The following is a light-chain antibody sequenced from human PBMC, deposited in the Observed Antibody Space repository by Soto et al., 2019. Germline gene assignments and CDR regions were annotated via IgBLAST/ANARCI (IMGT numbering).Light chain of an antibody. Sequence: EIVMTQSPATLSVSPGERATLSCRASQSVSSNLAWYQQKPGQAPRLLIYGASTRATGIPARFSGSGSGTEFTLTISSLQSEDFAVYYCQQYNNWPTDSRYTFGQGTKLEIK. CDR2: GAS. V-gene: IGKV3-15*01. J-gene: IGKJ2*01. CDR3: QQYNNWPTDSRYT. CDR1: QSVSSN.